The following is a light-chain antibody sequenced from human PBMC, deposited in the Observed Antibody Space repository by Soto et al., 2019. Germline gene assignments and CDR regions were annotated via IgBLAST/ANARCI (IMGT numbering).Light chain of an antibody. V-gene: IGKV1-5*01. Sequence: DIQMTQSPSTLSASVGDRVTITCRASQSVSNWLAWYQQKPGKAPELLIYDASSLESGVPSRFSGSGSGTEYTLTIIALQTDDFSTYFCQQYHSYSWTFGQGTKVEIK. CDR3: QQYHSYSWT. J-gene: IGKJ1*01. CDR1: QSVSNW. CDR2: DAS.